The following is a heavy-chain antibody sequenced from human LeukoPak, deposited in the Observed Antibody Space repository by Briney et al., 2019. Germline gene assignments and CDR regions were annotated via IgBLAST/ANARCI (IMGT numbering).Heavy chain of an antibody. Sequence: SETLSLSCTVSGGSLSSGGYYWSWIWQPPGTGLEWIGYIYHSGSTYYNPSLKSRVTISVDRSKNQFSLKLSSVTAADTAVYYCARARGYRKVGFDPWGQGTLVTVSS. CDR3: ARARGYRKVGFDP. CDR2: IYHSGST. D-gene: IGHD3-22*01. J-gene: IGHJ5*02. V-gene: IGHV4-30-2*01. CDR1: GGSLSSGGYY.